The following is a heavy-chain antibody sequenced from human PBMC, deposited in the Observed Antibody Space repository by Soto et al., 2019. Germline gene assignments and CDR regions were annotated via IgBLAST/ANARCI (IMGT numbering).Heavy chain of an antibody. V-gene: IGHV1-69*13. CDR2: IIPIFGTA. D-gene: IGHD1-26*01. J-gene: IGHJ4*02. Sequence: GASVKVSCKASGGTFSSYAISWVRQAPGQGLEWMGGIIPIFGTANYAQKFQGRVTITADESTSTAYMELRSLRSDDTAVYYCARDLGGQIVDYWGQGTLVNVS. CDR1: GGTFSSYA. CDR3: ARDLGGQIVDY.